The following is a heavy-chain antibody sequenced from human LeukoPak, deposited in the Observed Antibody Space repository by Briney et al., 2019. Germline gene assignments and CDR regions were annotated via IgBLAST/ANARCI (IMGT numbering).Heavy chain of an antibody. CDR3: AREPGSGWFDP. V-gene: IGHV3-21*01. Sequence: GGSLRLSCAASGFTFSSYSMNWVRQAPGKGLEWVSSISSSSSYRYYADSVKGRFTISRDNAKNSLFLQMNSLRAEDTAVYYCAREPGSGWFDPWGQGTLVTVSS. CDR2: ISSSSSYR. J-gene: IGHJ5*02. CDR1: GFTFSSYS. D-gene: IGHD2-15*01.